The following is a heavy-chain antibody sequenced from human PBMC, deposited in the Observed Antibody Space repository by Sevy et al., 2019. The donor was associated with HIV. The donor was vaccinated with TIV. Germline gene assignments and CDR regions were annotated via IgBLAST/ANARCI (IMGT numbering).Heavy chain of an antibody. CDR3: VKEVSQYSYSDY. Sequence: GGSLRLSCAASGFTFSNYAMSWVRQTPGKGLEWVSAICGCADATYYTDSVKGRFTISRDNSKNTGYLQMNSLRAEDMTVFYCVKEVSQYSYSDYWGQGTLVTVSS. CDR2: ICGCADAT. D-gene: IGHD5-18*01. J-gene: IGHJ4*02. CDR1: GFTFSNYA. V-gene: IGHV3-23*01.